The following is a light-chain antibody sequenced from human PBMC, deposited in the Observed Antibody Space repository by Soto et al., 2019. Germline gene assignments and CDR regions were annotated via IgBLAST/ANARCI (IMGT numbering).Light chain of an antibody. CDR1: QSLLHSDGKTY. J-gene: IGKJ3*01. Sequence: DVVMTQTPLSLSVTPGKPASISCKSSQSLLHSDGKTYLYWYLQQPGQPPQLLLYEVSNRFSGGLDMLSGRWSGTNFTLKMGRVEAEDVRVYYCMQSIQLPPFTFGPGPEVDI. CDR3: MQSIQLPPFT. CDR2: EVS. V-gene: IGKV2D-29*01.